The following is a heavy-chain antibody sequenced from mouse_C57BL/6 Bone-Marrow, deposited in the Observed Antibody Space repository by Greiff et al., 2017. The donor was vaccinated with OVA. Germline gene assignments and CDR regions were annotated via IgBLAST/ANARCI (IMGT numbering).Heavy chain of an antibody. V-gene: IGHV5-9-1*02. D-gene: IGHD2-5*01. CDR2: ISSGGDYI. CDR1: GFTFSSYA. J-gene: IGHJ4*01. Sequence: EVKLVESGEGLVKPGGSLKLSCAASGFTFSSYAMSWVRQTPEKRLEWVAYISSGGDYIYYADTVKGRFTISRDNARNTLYLQMSSLKSEDTAMYYCTREEDSNYGYYAMDYWGQGTSVTVSS. CDR3: TREEDSNYGYYAMDY.